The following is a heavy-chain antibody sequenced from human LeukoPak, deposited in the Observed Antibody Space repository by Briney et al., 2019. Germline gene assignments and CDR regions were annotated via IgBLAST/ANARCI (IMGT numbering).Heavy chain of an antibody. V-gene: IGHV3-33*01. CDR1: GFTFSTYG. Sequence: GGSLRLSCAASGFTFSTYGTHWVRQAPGKGLKWVAAVWSDGINKYYADSVKGRFTISRDNSKNTLYLQMSSLRAEDTAVYYCAGTSSGPERRGMDVWGQGTTVTVSS. CDR3: AGTSSGPERRGMDV. D-gene: IGHD6-19*01. J-gene: IGHJ6*02. CDR2: VWSDGINK.